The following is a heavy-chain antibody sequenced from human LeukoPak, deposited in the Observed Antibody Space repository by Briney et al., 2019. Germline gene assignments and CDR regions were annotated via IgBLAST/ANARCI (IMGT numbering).Heavy chain of an antibody. D-gene: IGHD5-18*01. V-gene: IGHV3-30*18. CDR1: GFTFSSYG. Sequence: GRSLRLSCAASGFTFSSYGMHWVRQAPGKGLEWVAVISYDGSNKYYADSVKGRFTISRDNSKNTLYLQMNSLRAEDTAVYYCANSYSYGYWSDPWGQGTLVTVSS. J-gene: IGHJ5*02. CDR3: ANSYSYGYWSDP. CDR2: ISYDGSNK.